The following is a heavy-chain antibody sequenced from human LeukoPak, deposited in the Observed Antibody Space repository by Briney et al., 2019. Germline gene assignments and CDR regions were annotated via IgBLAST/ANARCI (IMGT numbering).Heavy chain of an antibody. CDR2: IKEDGSEK. D-gene: IGHD5-24*01. Sequence: PGGSLRLSCAASGFTFGNYWMTWVRQAPGKGLERVANIKEDGSEKYYVDSVKGRFTISRDNAKNSLYLQMSSLRDDDTAVYYCTRDRGWQQFDYWGQGTLVTVSS. CDR1: GFTFGNYW. J-gene: IGHJ4*02. V-gene: IGHV3-7*01. CDR3: TRDRGWQQFDY.